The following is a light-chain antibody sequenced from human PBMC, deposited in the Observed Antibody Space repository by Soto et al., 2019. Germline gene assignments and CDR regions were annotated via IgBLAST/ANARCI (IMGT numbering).Light chain of an antibody. CDR1: SSDVGGYNY. V-gene: IGLV2-14*01. J-gene: IGLJ3*02. Sequence: QSALTQPASVSGSPGQSITISCTGTSSDVGGYNYVSWYQQHPGKAPKLMIYEVSNRPSGVSNRFSGSKSGNTASLTISGLQAEDEADYFCCSYTSSNSPWVFGGGTKVTVL. CDR3: CSYTSSNSPWV. CDR2: EVS.